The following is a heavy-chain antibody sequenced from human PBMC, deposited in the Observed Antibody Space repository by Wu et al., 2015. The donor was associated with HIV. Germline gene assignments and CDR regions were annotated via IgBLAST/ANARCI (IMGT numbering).Heavy chain of an antibody. CDR2: INPSGGST. J-gene: IGHJ4*02. CDR1: GYTFTSYY. Sequence: QVQLVQSGAEVKKPGASVKVSCKASGYTFTSYYMHWVRQAPGQGLEWMGIINPSGGSTSYAQKFQGRVTMTRDTSTSTVYMELSSLRSEDTAVYYCAREAVTANEGRPEFDYWGQGTLVTVSS. D-gene: IGHD2-21*02. V-gene: IGHV1-46*01. CDR3: AREAVTANEGRPEFDY.